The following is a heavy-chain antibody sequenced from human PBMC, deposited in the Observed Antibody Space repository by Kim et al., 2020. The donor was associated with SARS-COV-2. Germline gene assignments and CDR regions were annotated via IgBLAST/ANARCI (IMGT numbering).Heavy chain of an antibody. J-gene: IGHJ4*02. D-gene: IGHD3-10*01. V-gene: IGHV3-23*01. CDR1: GFTFSSYA. CDR3: AKSPLWWGSYYNDY. Sequence: GGSLRLSCAASGFTFSSYAMSWVRQAPGKGLEWVSAISGSGGSTYYADSVKGRFTISRDNSKNTLYLQMNSLRAEDTAVYYCAKSPLWWGSYYNDYWGQGTLVTVSS. CDR2: ISGSGGST.